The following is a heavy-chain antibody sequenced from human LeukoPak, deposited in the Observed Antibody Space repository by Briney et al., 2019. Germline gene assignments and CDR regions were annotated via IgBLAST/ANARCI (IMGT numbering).Heavy chain of an antibody. V-gene: IGHV1-18*01. CDR2: ISAYNGNT. J-gene: IGHJ4*02. CDR1: GYTFTSYG. D-gene: IGHD5-18*01. Sequence: ASVKVSCKASGYTFTSYGISWVRQAPGQGLEWMGWISAYNGNTNYAQKLQGRVTMTTDTSTSTAYMELRSLRSGDTAVYYCASWIQLWLLDYWGQGTLVTVSS. CDR3: ASWIQLWLLDY.